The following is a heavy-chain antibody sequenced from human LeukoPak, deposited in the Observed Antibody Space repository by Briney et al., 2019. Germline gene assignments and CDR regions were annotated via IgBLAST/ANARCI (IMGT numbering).Heavy chain of an antibody. CDR3: ARLLRVGYCSTTSCNWFDP. CDR1: GGSISSYY. J-gene: IGHJ5*02. Sequence: SETLSLTCTVSGGSISSYYWSWIRQPAGKGLEWIGRIYTSGSTNYNPSLKSRVTISVDASKNQFSLKLSSVTAADTAVYYCARLLRVGYCSTTSCNWFDPWGQGTLVTVSS. CDR2: IYTSGST. D-gene: IGHD2-2*03. V-gene: IGHV4-4*07.